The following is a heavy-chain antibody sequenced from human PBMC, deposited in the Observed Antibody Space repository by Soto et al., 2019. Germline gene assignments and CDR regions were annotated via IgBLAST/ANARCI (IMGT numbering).Heavy chain of an antibody. Sequence: GGSLRLSCAASGFTLSSYWMSWVRQAPGKGLEWVANIKQDGSEKYYVDSVKGRFTISRDNAKNSLYLQMNSLRAEDTAVYYCAREAAYRGQGTLVTVSS. CDR3: AREAAY. CDR1: GFTLSSYW. CDR2: IKQDGSEK. V-gene: IGHV3-7*01. D-gene: IGHD2-15*01. J-gene: IGHJ4*02.